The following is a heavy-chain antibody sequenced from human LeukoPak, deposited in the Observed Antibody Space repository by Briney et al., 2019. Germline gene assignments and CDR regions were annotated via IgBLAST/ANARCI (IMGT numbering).Heavy chain of an antibody. CDR2: ISGSGGST. J-gene: IGHJ4*02. Sequence: GGSLRLSCAVSGLTISKSWMSWVRQAPGKGLEWVSAISGSGGSTNYAPSVKGRFTISKDTSKNTLYLQMDSLRAEDTAVYYCARDFCSTTSCYDYWGQGTLVTVSS. D-gene: IGHD2-2*01. CDR1: GLTISKSW. CDR3: ARDFCSTTSCYDY. V-gene: IGHV3-23*01.